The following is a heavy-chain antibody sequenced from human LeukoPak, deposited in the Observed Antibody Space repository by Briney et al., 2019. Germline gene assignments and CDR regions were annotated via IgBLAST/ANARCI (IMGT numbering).Heavy chain of an antibody. V-gene: IGHV3-20*04. D-gene: IGHD3-10*01. CDR3: ARDLLRFGELWENWFDP. CDR1: GFTFDDYG. CDR2: ITWSGGST. J-gene: IGHJ5*02. Sequence: GGSLRLSCAASGFTFDDYGMNWVRQAPRKGLEWVSGITWSGGSTGYTDSVKGRFTISRDNAKNSLYLQMNSLRAEDTALYYCARDLLRFGELWENWFDPWGQGTLVTVSS.